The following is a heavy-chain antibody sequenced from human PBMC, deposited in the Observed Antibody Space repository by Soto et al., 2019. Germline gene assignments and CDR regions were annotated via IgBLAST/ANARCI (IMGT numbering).Heavy chain of an antibody. D-gene: IGHD2-8*01. CDR2: VYYRGRS. CDR1: GGSVSNSNYY. V-gene: IGHV4-39*01. CDR3: VSQRTSVLTQAYFDY. J-gene: IGHJ4*02. Sequence: SETLSLTCTVSGGSVSNSNYYWGWIRQSPGKGLAWIGSVYYRGRSYSKSSVKSRVTISVDTSKNQFSLNLNSVTASDTAVYYCVSQRTSVLTQAYFDYWGPGALVTVSS.